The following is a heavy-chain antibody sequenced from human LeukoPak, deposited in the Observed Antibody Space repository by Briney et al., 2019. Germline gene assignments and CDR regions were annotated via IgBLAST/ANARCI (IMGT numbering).Heavy chain of an antibody. CDR1: GFTFTSSA. V-gene: IGHV1-58*02. J-gene: IGHJ4*02. Sequence: GASVKVSCKASGFTFTSSAMQWVRQARGQRLEWIGRIVVGSGNTNYAQKFQERVTITRDMSTSTAYMELSSLRSEDTAVYYCAAADYGDYGRLDYWGQGTLVTVSS. D-gene: IGHD4-17*01. CDR2: IVVGSGNT. CDR3: AAADYGDYGRLDY.